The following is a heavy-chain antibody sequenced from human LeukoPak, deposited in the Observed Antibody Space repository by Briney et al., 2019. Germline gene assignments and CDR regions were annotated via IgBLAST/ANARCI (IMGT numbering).Heavy chain of an antibody. D-gene: IGHD5-18*01. CDR3: ASLTAMVLNFDY. CDR2: IYYSGST. CDR1: GGSISSGAYY. V-gene: IGHV4-31*03. Sequence: SETLSLTCTVSGGSISSGAYYWNWIRQHPGKGLEWIGYIYYSGSTYYNPSLKSRITISIDTSKNQFSLKLSSVTAADTAVYYCASLTAMVLNFDYWGQGTLVTVSS. J-gene: IGHJ4*02.